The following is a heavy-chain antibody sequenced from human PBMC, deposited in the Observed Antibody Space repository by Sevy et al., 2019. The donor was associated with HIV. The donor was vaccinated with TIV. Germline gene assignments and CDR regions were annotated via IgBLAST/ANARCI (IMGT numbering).Heavy chain of an antibody. D-gene: IGHD3-10*01. CDR1: GFTFSNFG. CDR2: IQSDGSNK. J-gene: IGHJ5*02. CDR3: ARNYRGLT. Sequence: GESLKISCTTSGFTFSNFGMFWVRQTPGKELEWVAFIQSDGSNKNYADSVKGRFTISRDNSKNTLFLQMNSLRPEDTAVYFCARNYRGLTWGQRTLVTVSS. V-gene: IGHV3-30*02.